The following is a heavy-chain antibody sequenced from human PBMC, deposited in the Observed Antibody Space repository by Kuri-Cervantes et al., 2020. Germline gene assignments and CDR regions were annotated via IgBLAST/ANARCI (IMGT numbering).Heavy chain of an antibody. CDR2: IYTSGST. J-gene: IGHJ3*02. D-gene: IGHD2-21*02. CDR1: GGTISSYY. Sequence: ESLKISCTVSGGTISSYYWSWIRQPAGKGLEWVGRIYTSGSTNYNPYLKSRVTMSVDTSKNQLSLKPSSMTAAETAVYYCATRGEYCGGDCYPGDAFDIWGQGTTVTVSS. CDR3: ATRGEYCGGDCYPGDAFDI. V-gene: IGHV4-4*07.